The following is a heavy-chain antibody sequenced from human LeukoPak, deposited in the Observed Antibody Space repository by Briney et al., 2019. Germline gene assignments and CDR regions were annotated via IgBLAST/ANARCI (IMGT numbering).Heavy chain of an antibody. CDR2: IRNKANSYTT. CDR1: GFIFSDHY. J-gene: IGHJ4*02. V-gene: IGHV3-72*01. Sequence: PGGSLRLSCAGSGFIFSDHYIDWVRQAPGKGLEWVGRIRNKANSYTTDYAASVKGRFSISRDDSENSVYLEMNSLEIEDSAVFYCTSGYCSGGSCYSSGGDYWGQGTLVTVSS. D-gene: IGHD2-15*01. CDR3: TSGYCSGGSCYSSGGDY.